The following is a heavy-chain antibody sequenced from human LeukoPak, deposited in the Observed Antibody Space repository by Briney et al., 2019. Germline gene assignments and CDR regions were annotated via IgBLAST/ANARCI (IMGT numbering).Heavy chain of an antibody. CDR2: INHSGST. Sequence: TSETLSLTCAVYGGSFSGYYWSWIRQPPGKGLEWIGEINHSGSTNYNPSLKSRVTISVDTFKNQFSLKLSSVTAADTAVYYCARGMRAVAGPRGWFDPWGQGTLVVVSS. CDR3: ARGMRAVAGPRGWFDP. V-gene: IGHV4-34*01. CDR1: GGSFSGYY. J-gene: IGHJ5*01. D-gene: IGHD6-19*01.